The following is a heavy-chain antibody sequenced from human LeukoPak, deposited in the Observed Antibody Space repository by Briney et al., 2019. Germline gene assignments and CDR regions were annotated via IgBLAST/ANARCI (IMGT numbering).Heavy chain of an antibody. Sequence: TSETLSLTCTVSGGSISSYFWSWIRQPPGKGLEWIAYIHYSENTNYNPSLKSRVTISLDTSKNQFSLMLSSVTAADTAVYYCARDRRWELLHAFDTWGQGTMVTVSS. CDR2: IHYSENT. CDR3: ARDRRWELLHAFDT. CDR1: GGSISSYF. J-gene: IGHJ3*02. D-gene: IGHD1-26*01. V-gene: IGHV4-59*01.